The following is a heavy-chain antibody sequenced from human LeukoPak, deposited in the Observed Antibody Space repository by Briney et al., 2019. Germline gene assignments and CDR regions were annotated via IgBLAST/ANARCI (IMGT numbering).Heavy chain of an antibody. J-gene: IGHJ6*03. CDR3: ARTEESGYSYGYFGYYYYMDV. CDR1: GGSISSSY. CDR2: IYTSGST. V-gene: IGHV4-4*07. D-gene: IGHD5-18*01. Sequence: PSETLSLTCTVSGGSISSSYWSWIRQPAGKGLEWIGRIYTSGSTNYNPSLKSRVTMSVDTSKNQFSLKLSSVTAADTAVYYCARTEESGYSYGYFGYYYYMDVWGKGTTVTVSS.